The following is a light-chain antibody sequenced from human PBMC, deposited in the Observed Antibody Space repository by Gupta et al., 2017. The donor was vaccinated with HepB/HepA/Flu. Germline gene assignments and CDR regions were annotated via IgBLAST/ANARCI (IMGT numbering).Light chain of an antibody. V-gene: IGKV3-20*01. CDR1: QSISYNY. CDR2: GAS. J-gene: IGKJ2*01. Sequence: VLTQSPGTLSLSPGERASLSSRASQSISYNYLAWYQQKPGRTPRLLLYGASNSFTGVPDTFSGSGSATAFTLTIIRRVPADFTVYYCHRECGYVPTLGPGTKMEIK. CDR3: HRECGYVPT.